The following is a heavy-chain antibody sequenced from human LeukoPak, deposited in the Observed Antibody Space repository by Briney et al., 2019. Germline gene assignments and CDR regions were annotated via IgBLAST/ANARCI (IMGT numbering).Heavy chain of an antibody. D-gene: IGHD3-16*01. V-gene: IGHV1-69*04. Sequence: SVKVSCKASGDTFSTYAISWVRQAPGQGLEWMRRIIPILGIANYAQKFQGRVTITADKSTSTAYMELSSLRSEDTAVYYCALPRGRRLPFPFDYWGQGTLVTVSS. CDR1: GDTFSTYA. J-gene: IGHJ4*02. CDR3: ALPRGRRLPFPFDY. CDR2: IIPILGIA.